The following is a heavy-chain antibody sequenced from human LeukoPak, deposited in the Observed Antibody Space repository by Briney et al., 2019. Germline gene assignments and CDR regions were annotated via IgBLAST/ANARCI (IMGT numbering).Heavy chain of an antibody. CDR3: ARGRYVSGYYPNDAFDI. D-gene: IGHD3-22*01. J-gene: IGHJ3*02. CDR2: ISAYNGKT. CDR1: GYTFTSYG. V-gene: IGHV1-18*01. Sequence: ASVKVSCKASGYTFTSYGISWVRQAPGQGLEWMGWISAYNGKTNYAQKLQGRVTMTTDTSTSTAYMELRSLRSDDTAVYYCARGRYVSGYYPNDAFDIWGQGTMVTVSS.